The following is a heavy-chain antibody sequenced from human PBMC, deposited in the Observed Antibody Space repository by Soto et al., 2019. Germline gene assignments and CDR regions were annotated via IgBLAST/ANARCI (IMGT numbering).Heavy chain of an antibody. CDR2: ISGSGGST. D-gene: IGHD6-13*01. Sequence: GGSLRLSCAASGFTFSSYAMSWVRQAPGKGLEWVSGISGSGGSTYYADSVKGRFTISRDNSKNTLYLQMNSLGAEDTAVYYCARDGDYFTAAAEQGDAFAFWGQGIMVIVSS. CDR1: GFTFSSYA. CDR3: ARDGDYFTAAAEQGDAFAF. V-gene: IGHV3-23*01. J-gene: IGHJ3*01.